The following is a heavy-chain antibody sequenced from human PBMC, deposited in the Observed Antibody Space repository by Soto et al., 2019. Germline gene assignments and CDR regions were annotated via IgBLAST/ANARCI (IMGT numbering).Heavy chain of an antibody. J-gene: IGHJ6*02. Sequence: PGGSLRLSCAASGFTFSNAWMNWVRQAPGKGLEWVGRIKSKTDGGTTDYAAPVKGRFTISRDDSKNTLYLQMNSLKTEDTAVYYCTTGGVVVILPTTYYYYYGMDVWGQGTTVTVSS. CDR2: IKSKTDGGTT. D-gene: IGHD3-22*01. CDR3: TTGGVVVILPTTYYYYYGMDV. CDR1: GFTFSNAW. V-gene: IGHV3-15*07.